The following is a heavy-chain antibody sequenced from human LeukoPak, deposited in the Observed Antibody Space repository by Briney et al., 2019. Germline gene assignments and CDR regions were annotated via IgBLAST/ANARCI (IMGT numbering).Heavy chain of an antibody. Sequence: AASVKVSCKASGGTFSSYAISWVRQAPGQGLEWMGRIIPIFGTANYAQKFQGRVTITTDESTSTAYMELSGLRSEDTAVYYCARRSIGLYGPLFDPWGQGTLVTVSS. CDR2: IIPIFGTA. D-gene: IGHD2/OR15-2a*01. J-gene: IGHJ5*02. CDR3: ARRSIGLYGPLFDP. CDR1: GGTFSSYA. V-gene: IGHV1-69*05.